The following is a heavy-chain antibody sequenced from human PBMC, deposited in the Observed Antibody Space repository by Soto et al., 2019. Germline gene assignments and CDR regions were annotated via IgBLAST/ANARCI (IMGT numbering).Heavy chain of an antibody. CDR1: GSTFTDFT. Sequence: GSLRLSCAGSGSTFTDFTMTWVRQAPGKGLKWVSAISGDGLSTYYAGSVKGRFTISRDNSKTTLYLQMNSLRAEDTAVYYCARRPDAFDIWGRGTMVTVSS. J-gene: IGHJ3*02. CDR3: ARRPDAFDI. V-gene: IGHV3-23*01. CDR2: ISGDGLST.